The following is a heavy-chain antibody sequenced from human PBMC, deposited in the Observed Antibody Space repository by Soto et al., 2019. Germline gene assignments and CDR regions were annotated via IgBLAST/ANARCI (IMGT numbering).Heavy chain of an antibody. J-gene: IGHJ4*02. V-gene: IGHV3-7*01. CDR3: ARPLTTGWELLINAY. CDR1: GFTFSSNA. D-gene: IGHD1-1*01. CDR2: IKEDGSEK. Sequence: SLRLSCAASGFTFSSNAMSWVRQDPEKGLEWVANIKEDGSEKYYVDSVKGRFTISRDNAKKTLYLQMNSLRAEDTAVYYCARPLTTGWELLINAYWGQGALVTSPQ.